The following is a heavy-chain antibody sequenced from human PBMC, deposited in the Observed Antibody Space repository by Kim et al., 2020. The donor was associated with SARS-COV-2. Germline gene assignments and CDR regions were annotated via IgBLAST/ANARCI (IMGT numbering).Heavy chain of an antibody. D-gene: IGHD3-10*01. V-gene: IGHV4-39*07. CDR2: IYYSGST. CDR3: ARESMVRGNAFDY. Sequence: SETLSLTCTVSGGSISSSSYYWGWIRQPPGKGLEWIGSIYYSGSTYYNPSLKSRVTISVDTSKNQFSLKLSSVTAADTAVYYCARESMVRGNAFDYWGQGTLVTVSS. CDR1: GGSISSSSYY. J-gene: IGHJ4*02.